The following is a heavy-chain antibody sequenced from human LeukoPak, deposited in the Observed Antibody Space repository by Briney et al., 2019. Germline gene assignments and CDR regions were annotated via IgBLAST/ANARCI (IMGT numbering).Heavy chain of an antibody. CDR2: MNPNSGNT. J-gene: IGHJ5*02. CDR1: GYTFTSYD. Sequence: ASVKVSCKASGYTFTSYDINWVRQATGQGLEWMGWMNPNSGNTGYAQKFQRRVTMTRNTSISTAYMELSSLRYEDTAGYYCDIAAAGSWWFDPWGPGTLVTVSS. D-gene: IGHD6-13*01. CDR3: DIAAAGSWWFDP. V-gene: IGHV1-8*01.